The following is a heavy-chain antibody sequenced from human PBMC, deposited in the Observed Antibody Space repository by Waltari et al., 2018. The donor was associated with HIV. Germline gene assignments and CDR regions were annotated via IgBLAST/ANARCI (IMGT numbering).Heavy chain of an antibody. CDR3: AREGATSGSYFFDC. V-gene: IGHV3-74*03. D-gene: IGHD3-22*01. Sequence: EVQLVESGGGLVQPGGSLRLSCAAPGFSFSSYWMHWVRQAPGKGLVWVSRINRDVSRSEYADAVKGRFTIARDNAKNTLYLQMNSLRAEDTAVYFCAREGATSGSYFFDCWGQGTLVTVSS. CDR2: INRDVSRS. J-gene: IGHJ4*02. CDR1: GFSFSSYW.